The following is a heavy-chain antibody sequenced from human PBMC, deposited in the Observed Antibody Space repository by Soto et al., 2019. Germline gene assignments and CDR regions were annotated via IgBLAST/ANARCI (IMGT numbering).Heavy chain of an antibody. CDR3: AKDRHYDILTGRYYYGMDV. J-gene: IGHJ6*02. Sequence: PGGSLRLSCAASGFTFSSYGMHWVRQAPGKGLEWVAVISYDGSNKYYADSVKGRFTISRDNSKNTLYLQMNSLRAEDTAVYYCAKDRHYDILTGRYYYGMDVWGQGTKVTVSS. D-gene: IGHD3-9*01. CDR1: GFTFSSYG. CDR2: ISYDGSNK. V-gene: IGHV3-30*18.